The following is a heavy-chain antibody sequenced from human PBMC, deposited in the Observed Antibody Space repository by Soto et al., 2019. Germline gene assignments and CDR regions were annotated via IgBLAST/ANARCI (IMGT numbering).Heavy chain of an antibody. J-gene: IGHJ4*02. CDR2: IYHSGST. CDR1: GGSISSGGYS. Sequence: SETLSLTCAVSGGSISSGGYSWSWIRQPPGKGLEWIGYIYHSGSTYYNPPLKSRVTISVDRSKNQFSLKLSSVTAADTAVYYCAGGFGELQYYFDYWGQGTLVTVSS. CDR3: AGGFGELQYYFDY. V-gene: IGHV4-30-2*01. D-gene: IGHD3-10*01.